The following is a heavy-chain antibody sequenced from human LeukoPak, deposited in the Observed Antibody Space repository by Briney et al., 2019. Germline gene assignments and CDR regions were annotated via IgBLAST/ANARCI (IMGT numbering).Heavy chain of an antibody. CDR1: GFTFNSCS. Sequence: GGSLRLSCAASGFTFNSCSMNWVRQAPGKGLEWVSYISSSSSTIYSADSVKGRFTISRDNAKNSLYLQMSSLRAEDTAVYYCATETNYYDTSGTLLDYWGQGTLVTVSS. V-gene: IGHV3-48*01. CDR2: ISSSSSTI. CDR3: ATETNYYDTSGTLLDY. D-gene: IGHD3-22*01. J-gene: IGHJ4*02.